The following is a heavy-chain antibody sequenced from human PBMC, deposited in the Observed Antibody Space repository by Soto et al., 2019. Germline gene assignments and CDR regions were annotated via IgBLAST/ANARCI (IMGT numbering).Heavy chain of an antibody. CDR2: IYYSGST. CDR3: ARERSKSPDCFDD. CDR1: GGSISSDDYY. Sequence: PSETLSLTCSVSGGSISSDDYYWTWIRQAPGEGLEWIGYIYYSGSTLYNPSLESRVAISIDTSQNQFSLKVLSVSDADTAVYFCARERSKSPDCFDDWGQGTLVTVCS. J-gene: IGHJ4*02. D-gene: IGHD2-15*01. V-gene: IGHV4-30-4*01.